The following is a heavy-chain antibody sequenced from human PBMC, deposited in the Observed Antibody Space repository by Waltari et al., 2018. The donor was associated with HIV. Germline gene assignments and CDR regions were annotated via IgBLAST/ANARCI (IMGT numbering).Heavy chain of an antibody. CDR2: IYTSGST. CDR1: GGSLSSGRYY. D-gene: IGHD3-10*01. J-gene: IGHJ4*02. CDR3: ARGTWPLWSSFDY. V-gene: IGHV4-61*02. Sequence: QVQLQESGPGLVKPSQTLSLTCTVPGGSLSSGRYYRSVIRQPAGKGLEWIWRIYTSGSTNYNPSLKSRVTISVDTSKNQFSLKLSSVTAADTAVYYCARGTWPLWSSFDYWGQGTLVTVSS.